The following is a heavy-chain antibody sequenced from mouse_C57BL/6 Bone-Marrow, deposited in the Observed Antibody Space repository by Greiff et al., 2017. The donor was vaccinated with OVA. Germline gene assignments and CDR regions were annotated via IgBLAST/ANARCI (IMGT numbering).Heavy chain of an antibody. J-gene: IGHJ2*01. CDR2: ISYSGST. CDR3: ARWGYDGRDFGY. CDR1: GYSITSDY. V-gene: IGHV3-8*01. D-gene: IGHD2-2*01. Sequence: EVQLVESGPGLAKPSQTLSLTCSATGYSITSDYWHWIRKFPGNKLEYMGYISYSGSTYSNPSLKSRISITRDTSKNQYYLQLNSVTTEDTATYYCARWGYDGRDFGYWGQGTTLTVSS.